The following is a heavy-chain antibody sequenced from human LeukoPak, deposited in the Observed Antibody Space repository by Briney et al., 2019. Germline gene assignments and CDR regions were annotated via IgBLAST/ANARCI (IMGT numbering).Heavy chain of an antibody. V-gene: IGHV1-18*01. CDR1: GYTFTSYG. D-gene: IGHD3-22*01. CDR2: ISAYNGNT. Sequence: ASVKVSCKASGYTFTSYGISWVRQAPGQGLEWMGWISAYNGNTNYAQKLQGRVTMTTDTSTSTAYMELRSLRSEDTAVYSCARGDRLYYYDSSGYLRDAFDIWGQGTMVTVSS. CDR3: ARGDRLYYYDSSGYLRDAFDI. J-gene: IGHJ3*02.